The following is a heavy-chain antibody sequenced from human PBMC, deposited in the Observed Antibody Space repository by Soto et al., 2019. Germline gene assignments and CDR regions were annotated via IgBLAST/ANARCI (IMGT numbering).Heavy chain of an antibody. J-gene: IGHJ4*02. CDR1: GFTFSSNW. CDR3: ARGPTGWYGFDY. D-gene: IGHD6-19*01. V-gene: IGHV3-74*01. CDR2: INSDGSSA. Sequence: EVQLVESGGGLVQPGGSLRLSCAGSGFTFSSNWMHWVRQAPGKGLVWVSRINSDGSSATYADSVMGRFTISRDNAKNTLYVQMNSLRVEDTAVYFCARGPTGWYGFDYWGQGTLVTVSS.